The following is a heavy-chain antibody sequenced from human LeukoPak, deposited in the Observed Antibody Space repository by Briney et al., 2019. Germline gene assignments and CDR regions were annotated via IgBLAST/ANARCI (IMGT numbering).Heavy chain of an antibody. Sequence: GGSLRLSCAASGFTFSDYGRNWVRQAPGKGLEWLSFVSGKSIAIYYADSVKGRFTISRDNAKESVYLHMSSLRAEDTAVYYCARRGDRFCTSMNCPPHSYYYYTDVWGKGTTVSVSS. J-gene: IGHJ6*03. V-gene: IGHV3-48*04. D-gene: IGHD2-2*01. CDR1: GFTFSDYG. CDR2: VSGKSIAI. CDR3: ARRGDRFCTSMNCPPHSYYYYTDV.